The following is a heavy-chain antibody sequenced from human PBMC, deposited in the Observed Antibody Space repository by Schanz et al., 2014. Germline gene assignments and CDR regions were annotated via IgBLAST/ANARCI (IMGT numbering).Heavy chain of an antibody. CDR1: GFTFSTDA. CDR2: ISGTGGDDT. J-gene: IGHJ5*01. V-gene: IGHV3-23*01. D-gene: IGHD2-15*01. Sequence: EMQLLESGGGLIQPGGSLRLSCAASGFTFSTDAMSWVRQAPGKGLLWVSSISGTGGDDTYYADSVKGRFTISRDNSKNTLYLQMNSLRAEDTAVYYCAKTPREYCNYDNCPNWFDSWGQGTLVTASS. CDR3: AKTPREYCNYDNCPNWFDS.